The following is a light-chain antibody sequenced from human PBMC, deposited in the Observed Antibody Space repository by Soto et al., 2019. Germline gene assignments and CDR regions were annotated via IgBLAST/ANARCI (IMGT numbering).Light chain of an antibody. CDR3: QQYFNTPRT. Sequence: DIVMTQSPDSLAVSLGERATINCKSSQSVLYSSQNKHYLAWYQQKPGQPPKLLIYWASTRASGVPDRFSGSGSGTDFTLTISNLQAEDVAVYYCQQYFNTPRTFGQGTKVEIK. CDR1: QSVLYSSQNKHY. J-gene: IGKJ1*01. CDR2: WAS. V-gene: IGKV4-1*01.